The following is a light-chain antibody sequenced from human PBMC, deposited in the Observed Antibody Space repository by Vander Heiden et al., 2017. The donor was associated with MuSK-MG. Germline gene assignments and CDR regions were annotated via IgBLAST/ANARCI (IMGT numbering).Light chain of an antibody. CDR3: QQDDNIPLT. CDR1: QSVLSSSNNRNN. V-gene: IGKV4-1*01. J-gene: IGKJ2*01. CDR2: WAY. Sequence: DIVMTQSPDSLAVSLGARATINCKCSQSVLSSSNNRNNLAWYQQKPGQPPKLLIYWAYTRESGVPGRFSGSGSGTDFTLTISSLQDADVAVYYCQQDDNIPLTFGQGTKLEIK.